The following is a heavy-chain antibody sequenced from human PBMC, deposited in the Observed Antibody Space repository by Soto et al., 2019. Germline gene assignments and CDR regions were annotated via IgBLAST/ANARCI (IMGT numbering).Heavy chain of an antibody. CDR2: IYPGDSDT. D-gene: IGHD2-2*01. V-gene: IGHV5-51*01. J-gene: IGHJ4*02. Sequence: LKISCKASGFTFTSYWIAWVRQMPGKGLEWMGIIYPGDSDTSYSPSFQGQVTISADKSINTAYLQWSSLKASDTAMYYCAKHEGYCSSTTCSNFDYWGQGTLVTVSS. CDR1: GFTFTSYW. CDR3: AKHEGYCSSTTCSNFDY.